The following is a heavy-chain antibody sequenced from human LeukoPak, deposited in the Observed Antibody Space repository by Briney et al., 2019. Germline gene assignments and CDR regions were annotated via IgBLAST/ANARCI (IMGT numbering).Heavy chain of an antibody. V-gene: IGHV3-48*01. CDR2: ISSGSSTI. J-gene: IGHJ1*01. CDR1: GFTFSSYS. D-gene: IGHD6-19*01. CDR3: ANPIAVAGSAYYFQH. Sequence: GGSLRLSCAASGFTFSSYSMSWVRQAPGKGLDWLSYISSGSSTIHYADSVKGRFTISRDNSKNTLYLQMNSLRAEDTAVYYCANPIAVAGSAYYFQHWGQGTLVTVSS.